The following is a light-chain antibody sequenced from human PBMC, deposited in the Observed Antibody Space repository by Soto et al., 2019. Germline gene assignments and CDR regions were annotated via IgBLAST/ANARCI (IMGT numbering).Light chain of an antibody. CDR2: GAS. V-gene: IGKV3-15*01. Sequence: EIVMTQSPATLSVSPGERATRSCRASQSVSSNLAWYQQKPGQAPRLLIYGASTRATGIPARFSGSGSGTEFTLTISSLQSEDFAVYYCQQYNTYWTFGQGTKVDI. CDR3: QQYNTYWT. CDR1: QSVSSN. J-gene: IGKJ1*01.